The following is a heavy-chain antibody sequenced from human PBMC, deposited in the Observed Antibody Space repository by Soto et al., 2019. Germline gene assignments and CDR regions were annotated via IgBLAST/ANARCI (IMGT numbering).Heavy chain of an antibody. CDR3: AREGCSSTSCPGGYYYYYYMDV. CDR2: IYYSGST. J-gene: IGHJ6*03. Sequence: SETLSLTCTVSGGSISSGGYYWSWIRQHPGKGLEWIGYIYYSGSTYYNPSLKSRVTISVDTSKNQFSLKLSSVTAADTAVYYCAREGCSSTSCPGGYYYYYYMDVWGKGTTVTVSS. D-gene: IGHD2-2*01. CDR1: GGSISSGGYY. V-gene: IGHV4-31*03.